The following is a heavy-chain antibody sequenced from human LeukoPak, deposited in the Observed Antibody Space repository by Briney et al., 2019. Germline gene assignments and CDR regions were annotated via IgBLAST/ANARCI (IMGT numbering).Heavy chain of an antibody. CDR3: ARGGGYASPIGY. D-gene: IGHD5-12*01. Sequence: PSETLSLTCTLSGGSISTYHWSWIRQPPGKGLEWIGYIYHSGSTNYNPSLKSRVTISVDTSKNQFSLKLSSVTAADTAVYYCARGGGYASPIGYWGQGALVTVSS. J-gene: IGHJ4*02. CDR2: IYHSGST. V-gene: IGHV4-59*01. CDR1: GGSISTYH.